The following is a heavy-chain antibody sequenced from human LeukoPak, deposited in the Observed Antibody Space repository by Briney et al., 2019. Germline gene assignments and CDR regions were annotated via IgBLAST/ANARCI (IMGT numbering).Heavy chain of an antibody. Sequence: AGSLRLSCAASGFTFSSYGMHWVRQAPGKGLEWVAFIRYDGSIKYYADSVKGRFTISRDNSKNTLYLQMNSLRTEDTAIYYCAKVTGGVATGPFDYWGQGTLVTVSS. CDR3: AKVTGGVATGPFDY. CDR1: GFTFSSYG. D-gene: IGHD3-3*01. J-gene: IGHJ4*02. V-gene: IGHV3-30*02. CDR2: IRYDGSIK.